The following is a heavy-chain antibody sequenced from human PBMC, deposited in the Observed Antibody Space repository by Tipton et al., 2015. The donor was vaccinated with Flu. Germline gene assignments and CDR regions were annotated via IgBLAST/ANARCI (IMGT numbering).Heavy chain of an antibody. CDR3: ARAGKGSSWDS. CDR1: GGSISYYY. V-gene: IGHV4-4*07. CDR2: INTSGNT. J-gene: IGHJ4*02. Sequence: TLSLTCFVSGGSISYYYWSWIRQPAGKGLEWIGRINTSGNTDYKPSLKSRVTMSVDTSMNHFSLKLSSVTAADTAVYYCARAGKGSSWDSWGQGTLVTVSS. D-gene: IGHD6-13*01.